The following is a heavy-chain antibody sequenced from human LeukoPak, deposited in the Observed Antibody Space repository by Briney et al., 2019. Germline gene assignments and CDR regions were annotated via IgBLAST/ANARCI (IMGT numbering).Heavy chain of an antibody. V-gene: IGHV1-18*01. CDR3: ARALYVVVRAAIHDLDY. CDR1: GYTFTIYG. D-gene: IGHD2-2*02. CDR2: ISAYNGNT. Sequence: AAVTVSFTCSGYTFTIYGISWVRQAPGQGLEGVGGISAYNGNTNYSQKLQGRVTITTDTSTSTDYKELRRLRTGDTAVYYCARALYVVVRAAIHDLDYWGQGTLVTVSS. J-gene: IGHJ4*02.